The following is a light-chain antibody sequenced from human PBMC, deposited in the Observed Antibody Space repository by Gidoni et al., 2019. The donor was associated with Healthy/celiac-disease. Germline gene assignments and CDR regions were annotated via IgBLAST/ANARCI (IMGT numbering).Light chain of an antibody. CDR2: WAS. V-gene: IGKV4-1*01. CDR1: QSVLYSSNNKNY. J-gene: IGKJ1*01. CDR3: QQYYSTPWT. Sequence: DIVMTQSPDSLAVSLGERATINCKPSQSVLYSSNNKNYLAWYQQKPGQPPKLLIYWASTRESGVPDRISGSGSGTDFTLTISNLQAEDVAVYYCQQYYSTPWTFGQGTKVEIK.